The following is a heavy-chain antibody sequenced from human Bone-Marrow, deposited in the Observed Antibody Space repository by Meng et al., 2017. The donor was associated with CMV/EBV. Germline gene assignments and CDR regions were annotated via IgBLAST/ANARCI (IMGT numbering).Heavy chain of an antibody. CDR3: ARDRAGGGSYLDY. D-gene: IGHD1-26*01. CDR2: IYYSGST. CDR1: GGSISSYY. V-gene: IGHV4-59*01. J-gene: IGHJ4*02. Sequence: GSLRLSCTVSGGSISSYYWSWIRQPPGKGLEWIGYIYYSGSTNYNPSLKSRVTISVDTSKNQFSLKLSSVTAADPAVYYCARDRAGGGSYLDYWGQGTLVTVSS.